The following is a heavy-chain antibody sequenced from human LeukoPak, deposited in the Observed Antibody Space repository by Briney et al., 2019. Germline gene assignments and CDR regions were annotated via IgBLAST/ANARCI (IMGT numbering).Heavy chain of an antibody. Sequence: GGSLRLSCAASGLTFSSYEMNWVRQAPGKGLEWVSYISSSGSTIYYADSVKGRFTISRDNSKNTLYLQMNSLRAEDTAVYYCAKGVGYCSGGSCQQFDYWGQGTLVTVSS. D-gene: IGHD2-15*01. V-gene: IGHV3-48*03. J-gene: IGHJ4*02. CDR3: AKGVGYCSGGSCQQFDY. CDR2: ISSSGSTI. CDR1: GLTFSSYE.